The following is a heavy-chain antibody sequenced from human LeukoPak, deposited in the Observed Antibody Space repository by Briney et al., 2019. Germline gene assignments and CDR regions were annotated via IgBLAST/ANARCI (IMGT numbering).Heavy chain of an antibody. D-gene: IGHD3-22*01. CDR3: AKDALLEPYYDSSGYYSDALDI. CDR2: IWYDGSNT. J-gene: IGHJ3*02. V-gene: IGHV3-33*06. CDR1: GFTFSSYG. Sequence: GRSLRLSCAASGFTFSSYGMHWVRQAPGKGLEWVAIIWYDGSNTYYADSVKGRFTISRDNSKNTLYVQMNGLRAEDTAVYYCAKDALLEPYYDSSGYYSDALDIWGQGTMVTVSS.